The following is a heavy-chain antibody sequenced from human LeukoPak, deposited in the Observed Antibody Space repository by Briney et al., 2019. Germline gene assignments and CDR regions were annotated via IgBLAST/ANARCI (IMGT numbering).Heavy chain of an antibody. Sequence: GGSLRLSCAASGFTFSSYAMNWVRQAPGKGLEWVSFISGSGDTTYYADSVKGRFTISRDSSKNTLYLQMNSLRAEDTAVYHCAKSRGESRGASNYWGQGALVTVSS. CDR2: ISGSGDTT. J-gene: IGHJ4*02. CDR3: AKSRGESRGASNY. D-gene: IGHD1-26*01. V-gene: IGHV3-23*01. CDR1: GFTFSSYA.